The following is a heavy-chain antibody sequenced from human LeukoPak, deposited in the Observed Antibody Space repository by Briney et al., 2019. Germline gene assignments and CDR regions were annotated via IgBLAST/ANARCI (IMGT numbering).Heavy chain of an antibody. V-gene: IGHV4-39*01. Sequence: SETLSLTCTVSGGSISSSSYYWGWIRQPPGKGLEWIGSIYYSGSTYYNPSLKSRVTISVDTSKNQFSLKLSSVTAADTAVYYCARGQLVLTYYFDYWGKGTLVTVSS. CDR2: IYYSGST. CDR1: GGSISSSSYY. J-gene: IGHJ4*02. D-gene: IGHD6-13*01. CDR3: ARGQLVLTYYFDY.